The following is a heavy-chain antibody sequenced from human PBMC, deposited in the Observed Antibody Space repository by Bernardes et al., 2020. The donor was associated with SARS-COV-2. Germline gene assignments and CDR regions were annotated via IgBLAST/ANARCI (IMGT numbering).Heavy chain of an antibody. CDR2: IGTAGDT. CDR3: ARWGLVGPTRNYYYGMDV. CDR1: GFTFSTYD. J-gene: IGHJ6*02. D-gene: IGHD1-26*01. V-gene: IGHV3-13*01. Sequence: GGSLRLSCAASGFTFSTYDMHWVRQATGKGLEWVSAIGTAGDTYYPGSVKGRFTISRENAKNSLYLQMNSLRAGDSAVYYCARWGLVGPTRNYYYGMDVWGQGTTVTVSS.